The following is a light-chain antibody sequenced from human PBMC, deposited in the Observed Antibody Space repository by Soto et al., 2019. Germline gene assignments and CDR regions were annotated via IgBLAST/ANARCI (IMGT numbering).Light chain of an antibody. CDR1: SSDVGAYNY. Sequence: SALTQPPSASGSPGQSVTISCTGTSSDVGAYNYVSWYQQLPGKAPKLVIYEVSKRPSGVPDRFYGSKSGNTASLAVSGLQAEDEADYYCSSYAGSNNFIFGGGTKVTVL. CDR3: SSYAGSNNFI. V-gene: IGLV2-8*01. CDR2: EVS. J-gene: IGLJ2*01.